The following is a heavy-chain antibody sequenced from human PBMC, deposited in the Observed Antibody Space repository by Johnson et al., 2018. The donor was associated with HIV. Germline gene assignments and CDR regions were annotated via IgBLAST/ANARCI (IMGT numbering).Heavy chain of an antibody. V-gene: IGHV3-53*01. CDR1: GFTVSSTY. D-gene: IGHD6-13*01. CDR3: AKDRRGKQQLVTGNDAFDI. J-gene: IGHJ3*02. CDR2: IYSGGST. Sequence: VQLVESGGGLVKPGGSLRLSCAASGFTVSSTYMSWVRQAPGKGLEWVSAIYSGGSTYYADSVKGRFTISRDNSKNTLYLQMNSLRAEDTAVYYCAKDRRGKQQLVTGNDAFDILGQGTMVTVSS.